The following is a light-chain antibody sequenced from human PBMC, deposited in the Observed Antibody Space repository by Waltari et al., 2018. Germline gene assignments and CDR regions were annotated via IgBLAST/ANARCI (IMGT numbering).Light chain of an antibody. CDR2: DVT. J-gene: IGLJ2*01. Sequence: QSALTQSASVSGSPGQSITISCTGTSSDVGGYKHVSWYQPHPGKAPKLMIYDVTNRPSGVSNRFSGSKSGNTASLTISGLQAEDEADYYCSSYTSSSALVFGGGTKLTVL. CDR1: SSDVGGYKH. V-gene: IGLV2-14*03. CDR3: SSYTSSSALV.